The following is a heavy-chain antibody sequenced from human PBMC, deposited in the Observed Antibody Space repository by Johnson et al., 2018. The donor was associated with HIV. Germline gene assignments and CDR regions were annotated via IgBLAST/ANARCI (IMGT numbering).Heavy chain of an antibody. V-gene: IGHV3-30*03. D-gene: IGHD4-17*01. CDR1: GFTFSSYG. J-gene: IGHJ3*02. CDR3: ARDSETYGMDAFDI. Sequence: QVQLLESGGGVVQPGRSLRLSCAASGFTFSSYGMHWVRQAPGKGLEWVAVISYDGSNKYYADSVKGRFTISRDNSKNTLYLQMNSLRAEDTAVYYCARDSETYGMDAFDIWGQGTMVTVSS. CDR2: ISYDGSNK.